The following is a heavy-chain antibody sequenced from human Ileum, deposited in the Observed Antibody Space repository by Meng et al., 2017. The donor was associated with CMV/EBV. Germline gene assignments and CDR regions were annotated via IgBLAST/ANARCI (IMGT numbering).Heavy chain of an antibody. V-gene: IGHV3-23*01. Sequence: GSLRLSCAASGITFSSDAMSWGSQAPGKGLEWVSAISGSGITTYYGDSVKGRFTISRDNSKNTLYLQMNSLRAEDTAVYYCAKDCRMGGQGTLVTVSS. J-gene: IGHJ4*01. CDR2: ISGSGITT. CDR1: GITFSSDA. CDR3: AKDCRM. D-gene: IGHD5-24*01.